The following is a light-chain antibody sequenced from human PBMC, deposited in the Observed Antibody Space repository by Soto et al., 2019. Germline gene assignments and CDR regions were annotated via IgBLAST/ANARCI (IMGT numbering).Light chain of an antibody. J-gene: IGKJ5*01. CDR1: QNINRY. CDR2: DAS. V-gene: IGKV3-11*01. CDR3: QQRDNLPLT. Sequence: EIVLTQSPVTLSLSPGEGATLSCRASQNINRYLAWYQQKPGQSPRLLIYDASSRATGTPARFSGSGSGTDFTLAISSLEPEDFAVYYCQQRDNLPLTFGQGTRLEIK.